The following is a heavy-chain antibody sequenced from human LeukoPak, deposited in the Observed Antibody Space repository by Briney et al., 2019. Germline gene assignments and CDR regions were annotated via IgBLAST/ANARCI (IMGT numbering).Heavy chain of an antibody. CDR1: GFTFSSYG. Sequence: PGGSLRLSCAASGFTFSSYGMHWVRQAPGKGLEWVAFIRYDGSNKYYADSVKGRFTIPRDNSKNTLYLQMNSLRAEDTAVYYCAKDLNMVRGVIFRLAALGWMDVWGKGTTVTISS. J-gene: IGHJ6*04. CDR2: IRYDGSNK. D-gene: IGHD3-10*01. V-gene: IGHV3-30*02. CDR3: AKDLNMVRGVIFRLAALGWMDV.